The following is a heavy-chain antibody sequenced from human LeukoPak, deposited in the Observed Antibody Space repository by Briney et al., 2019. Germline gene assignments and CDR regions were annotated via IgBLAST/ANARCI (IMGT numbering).Heavy chain of an antibody. CDR1: GFTFSSYS. V-gene: IGHV3-21*01. Sequence: GRSLRLSCAASGFTFSSYSMNWVSQAPGKGLEWVSSISSSSSNIYYADSVKGRFTISRDNAKNSLYLQRNSLRGEDAAVYYCATGRDSSGGGFDYWGQGTLVTVSS. CDR3: ATGRDSSGGGFDY. CDR2: ISSSSSNI. D-gene: IGHD6-19*01. J-gene: IGHJ4*02.